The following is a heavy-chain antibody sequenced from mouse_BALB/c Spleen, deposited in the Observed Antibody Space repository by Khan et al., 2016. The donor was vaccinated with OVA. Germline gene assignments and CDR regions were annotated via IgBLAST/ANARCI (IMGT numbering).Heavy chain of an antibody. CDR2: ICGDGST. J-gene: IGHJ4*01. CDR3: AKWGDGSTDAMDY. V-gene: IGHV2-3*01. Sequence: QVQLKESGPGLVAPSQSLSITCTVSGFSLTTYGVNWIRQPPGKGLEWLGIICGDGSTTYHSAHISSLSICQANSNSHVSLQLNSLQTDDTATYYCAKWGDGSTDAMDYWGQGTSVTVSS. CDR1: GFSLTTYG. D-gene: IGHD2-3*01.